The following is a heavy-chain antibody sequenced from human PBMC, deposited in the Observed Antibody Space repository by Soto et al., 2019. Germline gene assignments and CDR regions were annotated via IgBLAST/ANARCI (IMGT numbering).Heavy chain of an antibody. CDR1: GFTFSSYS. CDR2: ISSSSSYI. CDR3: ARETRSSTMIVVVTPDGFDY. D-gene: IGHD3-22*01. V-gene: IGHV3-21*01. Sequence: VQLVESGGGVVQPGRSLRLSCAASGFTFSSYSMNWVRQAPGKGLEWVSSISSSSSYIYYADSVKGRFTISRDNAKNSLYLQMNSLRAEDTAVYYCARETRSSTMIVVVTPDGFDYWGQGTLVTVSS. J-gene: IGHJ4*02.